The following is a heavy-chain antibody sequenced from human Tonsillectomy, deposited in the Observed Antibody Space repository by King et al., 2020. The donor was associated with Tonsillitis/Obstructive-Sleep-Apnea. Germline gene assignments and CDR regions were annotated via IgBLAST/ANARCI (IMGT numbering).Heavy chain of an antibody. CDR1: GGSISSSSYY. CDR3: ACIVGATMGVDAFDI. D-gene: IGHD1-26*01. CDR2: IYYSGST. J-gene: IGHJ3*02. Sequence: QLQESGPGLVKPSETLSLTCTVSGGSISSSSYYWGWIRQPPGKGLEWIGSIYYSGSTYYNPSLKSRVTISVDTSKKQFSLKLSSVTAADTAVYYCACIVGATMGVDAFDIWGQGTMVTVSS. V-gene: IGHV4-39*01.